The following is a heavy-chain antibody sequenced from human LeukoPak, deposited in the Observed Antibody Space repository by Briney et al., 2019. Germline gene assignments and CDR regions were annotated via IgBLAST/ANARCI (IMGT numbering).Heavy chain of an antibody. CDR2: ISDYSGKT. CDR1: GYTFSRCG. V-gene: IGHV1-18*01. CDR3: ARGISQLDWFDP. Sequence: ASVKVSCKASGYTFSRCGISRVRQAPGQGLEWMGWISDYSGKTNYAQKFQGRVTMTTDTSTSTAYMELRSLRSDDTAVYYCARGISQLDWFDPWGQGTLVTVSS. D-gene: IGHD6-6*01. J-gene: IGHJ5*02.